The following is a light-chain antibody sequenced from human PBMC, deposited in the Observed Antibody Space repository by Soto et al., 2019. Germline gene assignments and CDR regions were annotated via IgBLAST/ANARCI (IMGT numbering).Light chain of an antibody. Sequence: DIQMTQSPSSLSASVGDRVTITCRASQGISNYLAWYQQKPEKVPKLLIYAASTLQSGVPSRFSGSGSGTDFTLTISSLQPEGVATYYCQQYYSGPPERTFGQGTKVEIK. CDR3: QQYYSGPPERT. CDR2: AAS. V-gene: IGKV1-27*01. J-gene: IGKJ1*01. CDR1: QGISNY.